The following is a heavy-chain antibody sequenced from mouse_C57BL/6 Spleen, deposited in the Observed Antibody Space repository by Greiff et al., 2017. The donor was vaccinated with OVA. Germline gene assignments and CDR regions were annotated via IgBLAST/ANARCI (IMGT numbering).Heavy chain of an antibody. D-gene: IGHD2-4*01. V-gene: IGHV1-26*01. CDR1: GYMFTDYY. Sequence: EVQLQQSGPELVKPGASVKISCKASGYMFTDYYMNWVKQSHGKSLEWIGDINPNNGGTSYNQKFKGKATLTVDKSSSTAYMELRSLTSEDSAVYYCARERDYPAWFAYWGQGTLVTVSA. J-gene: IGHJ3*01. CDR2: INPNNGGT. CDR3: ARERDYPAWFAY.